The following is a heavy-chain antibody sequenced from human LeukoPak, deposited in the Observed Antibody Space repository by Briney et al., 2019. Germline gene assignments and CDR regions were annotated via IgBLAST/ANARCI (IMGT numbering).Heavy chain of an antibody. D-gene: IGHD2-15*01. V-gene: IGHV3-23*01. Sequence: GGSLRLSCAASGFTFSPSWMHWVRQVPGKGLVWVASISPGGGTTYYADYVKGRFTISRDNSKNTLYLQMNSLRAEDTAVYYCAKGVVAAIRSAFDIWGQGTMVTVSS. CDR1: GFTFSPSW. J-gene: IGHJ3*02. CDR3: AKGVVAAIRSAFDI. CDR2: ISPGGGTT.